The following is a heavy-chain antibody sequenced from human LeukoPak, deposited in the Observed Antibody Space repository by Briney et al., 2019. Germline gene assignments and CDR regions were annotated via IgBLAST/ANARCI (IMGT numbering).Heavy chain of an antibody. V-gene: IGHV3-48*02. Sequence: GGSLRLSCAASGFSFSSYSMNWVRQVPGKGLECISYINSGGSTVSYADSVKGRFTVSRDNAKNSLYLQMNSLRDEDTAVYYCAKSLRSVGADPDYWGQGTLVTVSS. CDR2: INSGGSTV. CDR3: AKSLRSVGADPDY. CDR1: GFSFSSYS. J-gene: IGHJ4*02. D-gene: IGHD1-26*01.